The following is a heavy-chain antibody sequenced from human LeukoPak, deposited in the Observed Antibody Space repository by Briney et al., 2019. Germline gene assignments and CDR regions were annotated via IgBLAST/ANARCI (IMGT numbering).Heavy chain of an antibody. J-gene: IGHJ4*02. Sequence: GGSLRLSCAASGFTFSSYAMSWVRQAPGKGLEWVSAISGSGGSTYYADSVKGRFTISRGNSKNTLYLQMNSLRAEDTAVYYCAKDQGFGEYYFDYWGQGTLVTVSS. CDR2: ISGSGGST. D-gene: IGHD3-10*01. CDR3: AKDQGFGEYYFDY. CDR1: GFTFSSYA. V-gene: IGHV3-23*01.